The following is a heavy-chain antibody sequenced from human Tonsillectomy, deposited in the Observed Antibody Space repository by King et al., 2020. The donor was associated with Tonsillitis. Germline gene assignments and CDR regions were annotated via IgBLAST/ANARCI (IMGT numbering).Heavy chain of an antibody. CDR2: ISYDGTKT. CDR3: ARYWRDGALDY. CDR1: GFTFSNYP. J-gene: IGHJ4*02. Sequence: VQLMESGGGVVQPGRSLRLSCAASGFTFSNYPMHWVRQAPGKGLEWVTIISYDGTKTYYADSVKGRFTISRDNSKNTLFLQMNSLRPEDTSIYFCARYWRDGALDYWGQGTLVTVSS. D-gene: IGHD2-15*01. V-gene: IGHV3-30*04.